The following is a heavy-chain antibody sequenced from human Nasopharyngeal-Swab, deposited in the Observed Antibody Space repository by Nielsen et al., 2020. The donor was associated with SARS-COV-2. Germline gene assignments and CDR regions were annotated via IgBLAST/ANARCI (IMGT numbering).Heavy chain of an antibody. J-gene: IGHJ4*02. CDR3: ARGAPMISEAGDY. Sequence: APLMVSCTASGYSFTDNYINRVLQATGQGLVGMVWINPKNGNTGYAQKFQGRLAVTRDTSISTVYMELSSLRSDDSAVYYCARGAPMISEAGDYWGQGTLVTVSS. CDR1: GYSFTDNY. D-gene: IGHD3-16*01. CDR2: INPKNGNT. V-gene: IGHV1-8*01.